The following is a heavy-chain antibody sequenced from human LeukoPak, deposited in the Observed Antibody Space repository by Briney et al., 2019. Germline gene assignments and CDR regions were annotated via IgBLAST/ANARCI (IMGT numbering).Heavy chain of an antibody. V-gene: IGHV3-21*01. CDR3: AREWPYSSSWSSFDY. D-gene: IGHD6-13*01. CDR1: GFTLSSYI. Sequence: GGSLRLSCAASGFTLSSYIMNWVRQAPGKGLEWVSSISGSSSYIYYADSVKGRFTISRDNAKKSLFLQMNSLRAEDTAVYYCAREWPYSSSWSSFDYWGRGTLVTVSS. CDR2: ISGSSSYI. J-gene: IGHJ4*02.